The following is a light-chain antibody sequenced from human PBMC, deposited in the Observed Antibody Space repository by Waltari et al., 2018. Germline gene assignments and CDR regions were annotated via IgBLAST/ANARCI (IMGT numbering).Light chain of an antibody. J-gene: IGKJ2*01. V-gene: IGKV3-20*01. CDR2: CAS. CDR3: QQYASSVLYT. CDR1: QSLGKNY. Sequence: ASLSCKARQSLGKNYLAWYQHKPCQAPRLLIYCASSRAAGIPDRFSGSGSGTDFTLTISRLEPEDFAVYYCQQYASSVLYTFGQGTKLEIK.